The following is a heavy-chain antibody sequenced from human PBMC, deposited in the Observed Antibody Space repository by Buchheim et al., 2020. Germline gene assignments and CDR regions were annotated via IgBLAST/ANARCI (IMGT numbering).Heavy chain of an antibody. CDR3: ARDPSSPTTRCGDYGGRIGY. J-gene: IGHJ4*02. Sequence: EVQLVESGGGLVQPGGSLRLSCAASGFTFSSYWMSWVRQAPGKGLEWVANIKQDGSEKYYVDSVKGRFTISRDNAKNSLYLQMNSLRAEDTAVYYCARDPSSPTTRCGDYGGRIGYWGQGTL. CDR1: GFTFSSYW. D-gene: IGHD4-23*01. V-gene: IGHV3-7*01. CDR2: IKQDGSEK.